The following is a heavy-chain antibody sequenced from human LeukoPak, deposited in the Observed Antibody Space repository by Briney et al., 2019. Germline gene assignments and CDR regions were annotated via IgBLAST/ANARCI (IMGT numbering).Heavy chain of an antibody. J-gene: IGHJ4*02. CDR3: ARGPATVVTPKDY. V-gene: IGHV3-21*01. D-gene: IGHD4-23*01. Sequence: PGGSLRLSCAASGFTFSTYSVNWVRQAPGKGLEWVSSISTSSTYIYYADSVKGRFTISRDNAKNSLYLQMNSLRAEDTAVYYCARGPATVVTPKDYWGQGTLVTVSS. CDR2: ISTSSTYI. CDR1: GFTFSTYS.